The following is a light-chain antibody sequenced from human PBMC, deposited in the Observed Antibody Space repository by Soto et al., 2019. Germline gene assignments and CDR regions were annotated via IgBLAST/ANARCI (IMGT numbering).Light chain of an antibody. Sequence: QSVLTQPPSASGTPGKTIALSCSGGSSNIGSHTVNWYQQLPGTAPRLLIYSNTQRPSGVPDRFSGSKSGTSASLAISGLQSEYEGDYYCAAWDDSLNGVVFGGGTKVTVL. V-gene: IGLV1-44*01. CDR1: SSNIGSHT. CDR2: SNT. J-gene: IGLJ2*01. CDR3: AAWDDSLNGVV.